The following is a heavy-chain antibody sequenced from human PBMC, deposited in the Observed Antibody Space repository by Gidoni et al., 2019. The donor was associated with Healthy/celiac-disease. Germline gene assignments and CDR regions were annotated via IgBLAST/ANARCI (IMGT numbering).Heavy chain of an antibody. Sequence: EVQLVESGGGLVQPGGSLSLSCAASGFTVRSNYMRWVRQAPGKGLEWVSVIYSGGSTYYADSVKGRFTISRDNSKNTLYLQMNSLRAEDTAVYYCARDRVNWNDYLGWFDPWGQGTLVTVSS. J-gene: IGHJ5*02. CDR2: IYSGGST. D-gene: IGHD1-1*01. V-gene: IGHV3-66*01. CDR1: GFTVRSNY. CDR3: ARDRVNWNDYLGWFDP.